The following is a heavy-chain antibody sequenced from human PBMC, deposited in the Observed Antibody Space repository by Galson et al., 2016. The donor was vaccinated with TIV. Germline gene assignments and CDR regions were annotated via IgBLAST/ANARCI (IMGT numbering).Heavy chain of an antibody. CDR1: SYSIKSGYY. D-gene: IGHD5-18*01. Sequence: LSLTCVVSSYSIKSGYYWGWVRQPPGKGLEWIGYIYYRGSTYYDPSLKSRVAISVDTSRRQFSLRLRSVTAADTALYYCATVNTNSRKYFDYWGQGIQVTVS. CDR2: IYYRGST. V-gene: IGHV4-28*03. J-gene: IGHJ4*02. CDR3: ATVNTNSRKYFDY.